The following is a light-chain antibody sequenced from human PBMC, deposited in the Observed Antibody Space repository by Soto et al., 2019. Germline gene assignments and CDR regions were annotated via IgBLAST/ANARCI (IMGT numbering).Light chain of an antibody. Sequence: EIVLTQSPGTLSLSPGERATLSCRASQSVSSSYLAWYQHKPGQAPRLLIYGASTRATGIPDRFSGSGSGTDFTLTISRLEPEDFAVYHCQQFGSPFTFGPGTKVDLK. CDR2: GAS. V-gene: IGKV3-20*01. CDR1: QSVSSSY. J-gene: IGKJ3*01. CDR3: QQFGSPFT.